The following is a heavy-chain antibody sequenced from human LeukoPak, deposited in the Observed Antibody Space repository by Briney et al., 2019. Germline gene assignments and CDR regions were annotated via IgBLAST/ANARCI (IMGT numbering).Heavy chain of an antibody. CDR3: AKLGFGSIVGPVDY. CDR2: ISDDGSNK. D-gene: IGHD1-26*01. J-gene: IGHJ4*02. Sequence: GGSLRLSCAASGFPFRDYGMHWVRQAPGKKGLQWVGLISDDGSNKFYVESVKGRFTISRDNSKNTLYLQMHSLRVDDTAVYYCAKLGFGSIVGPVDYWGQGSLVTVSP. CDR1: GFPFRDYG. V-gene: IGHV3-30*18.